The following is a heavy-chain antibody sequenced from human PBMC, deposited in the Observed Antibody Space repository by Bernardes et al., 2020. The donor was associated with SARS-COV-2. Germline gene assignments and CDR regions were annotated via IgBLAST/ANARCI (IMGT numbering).Heavy chain of an antibody. Sequence: ASVKVSCKASGYTFTSYAMHWVRQAPGQRLEWMGWINAGNGNTKYSQKFQGRVTITRDTSASTAYMELSSLRSEDTAVYYCARFVDTAMVGGAYYYYYGMDVWGQGTTVTVSS. CDR3: ARFVDTAMVGGAYYYYYGMDV. CDR2: INAGNGNT. J-gene: IGHJ6*02. D-gene: IGHD5-18*01. CDR1: GYTFTSYA. V-gene: IGHV1-3*01.